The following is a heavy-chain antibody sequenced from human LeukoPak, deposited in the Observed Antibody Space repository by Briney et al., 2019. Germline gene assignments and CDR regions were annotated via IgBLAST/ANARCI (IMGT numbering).Heavy chain of an antibody. J-gene: IGHJ5*02. CDR3: ARELYDFWSGYYYGPSYNWFDP. V-gene: IGHV4-61*02. CDR2: IYTSGST. CDR1: GGSISSGSYY. Sequence: PSQTLSLTCTVSGGSISSGSYYWSWIRQPAGKGLEWIGRIYTSGSTNYNPSLKSRVTISVDTSKNQFSLKLSSVTAADTAVYYCARELYDFWSGYYYGPSYNWFDPWGQGTLVTVSS. D-gene: IGHD3-3*01.